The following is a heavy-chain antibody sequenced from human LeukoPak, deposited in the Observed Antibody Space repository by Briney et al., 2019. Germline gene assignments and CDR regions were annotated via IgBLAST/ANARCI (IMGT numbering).Heavy chain of an antibody. V-gene: IGHV4-61*09. CDR1: GGSISSGSYY. D-gene: IGHD6-13*01. CDR2: IYYSGST. J-gene: IGHJ5*02. Sequence: SQTLSLTCTVSGGSISSGSYYWSWIRQPAGKGLEWIGYIYYSGSTNYNPSLKSRVTISVDTSKNQFSLKLTSVTAADTAVYYCARGYSSSWYFNWFDPWGQGTLVTVSS. CDR3: ARGYSSSWYFNWFDP.